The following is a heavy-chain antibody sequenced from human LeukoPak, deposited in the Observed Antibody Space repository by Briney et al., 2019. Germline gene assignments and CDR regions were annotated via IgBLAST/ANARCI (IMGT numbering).Heavy chain of an antibody. D-gene: IGHD3-9*01. V-gene: IGHV1-8*01. CDR3: ARGSILTGYYPTYYFDY. Sequence: ASVKVSCKASGYTFTSYDINWVRQATGQGLEWMGWMNPNSGNTGYAQKFQGRVTMTRNTSISTAYMELSSLRSEDTAVYYCARGSILTGYYPTYYFDYWGQGTLVTVSS. J-gene: IGHJ4*02. CDR1: GYTFTSYD. CDR2: MNPNSGNT.